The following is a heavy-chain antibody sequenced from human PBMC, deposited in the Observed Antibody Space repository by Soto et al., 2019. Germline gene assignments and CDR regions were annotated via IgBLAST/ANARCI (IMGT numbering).Heavy chain of an antibody. CDR1: GGTFSSYA. CDR3: ARGAFGPQRITGTTTTLSDAFEI. J-gene: IGHJ3*02. CDR2: IIPIFGTA. Sequence: ASVKVSCKASGGTFSSYAISWVRQAPGQGLEWMGGIIPIFGTANYAQKFQGRVTITADESTSTAYMELSSLRSEDTAVYYGARGAFGPQRITGTTTTLSDAFEIWGQGTMVTVSS. V-gene: IGHV1-69*13. D-gene: IGHD1-20*01.